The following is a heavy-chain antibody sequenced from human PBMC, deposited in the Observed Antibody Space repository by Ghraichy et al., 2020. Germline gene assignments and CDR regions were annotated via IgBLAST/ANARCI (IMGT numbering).Heavy chain of an antibody. D-gene: IGHD4-17*01. Sequence: SETLSLTCTVSGGSISSYYWSWIRQPPGKGLEWIGYIYYSGSTNYNPSLKSRVTISVDTSKNQFSLKLSSVTAADTAVYYCARGDGDYCIGDWGQGTLVTVSS. V-gene: IGHV4-59*01. CDR3: ARGDGDYCIGD. CDR1: GGSISSYY. J-gene: IGHJ4*02. CDR2: IYYSGST.